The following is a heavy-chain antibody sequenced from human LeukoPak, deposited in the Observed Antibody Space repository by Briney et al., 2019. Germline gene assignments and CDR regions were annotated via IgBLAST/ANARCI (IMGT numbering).Heavy chain of an antibody. CDR2: IGIVGDT. J-gene: IGHJ4*02. D-gene: IGHD2-2*01. CDR1: GFTFSSYD. CDR3: ARGGDGVLVKAAMRDWPFDY. V-gene: IGHV3-13*01. Sequence: GGSLRLSCAASGFTFSSYDMHWVRQVTGKGLEWVSGIGIVGDTYYAGSVKGRFTISRENAKISLYLQMNSLRAEDTAVYYCARGGDGVLVKAAMRDWPFDYWGQGTLVTVSS.